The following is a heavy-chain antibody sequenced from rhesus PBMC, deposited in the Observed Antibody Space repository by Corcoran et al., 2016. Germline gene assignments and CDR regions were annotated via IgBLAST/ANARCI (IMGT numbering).Heavy chain of an antibody. CDR2: ITYSGST. CDR1: GGSISSGYDY. V-gene: IGHV4-122*02. CDR3: ARDLVDTANWYFDL. D-gene: IGHD5-12*01. J-gene: IGHJ2*01. Sequence: QVQLQESGPGLVKPSETLSLTCAVSGGSISSGYDYWSWIRQPPGKGLEWIGYITYSGSTSYNPSLKSRVTISRDTSKNQFSLKLSSVTAADTAVYYCARDLVDTANWYFDLWGPGTPITISS.